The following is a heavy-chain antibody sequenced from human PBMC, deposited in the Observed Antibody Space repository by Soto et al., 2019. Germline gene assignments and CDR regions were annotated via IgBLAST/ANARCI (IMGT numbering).Heavy chain of an antibody. Sequence: QLQLQESGSGLVKPSQTLSLTCAVYGGSISSGGYSWSWIRQPPGKGLEWIGYIYQSGSTYYNPSLKSRVTISVDRSKNQFSLKLSSVTAAYTAVYYCARVPGPWGQGTLVTVSS. CDR1: GGSISSGGYS. CDR3: ARVPGP. V-gene: IGHV4-30-2*01. J-gene: IGHJ5*02. CDR2: IYQSGST.